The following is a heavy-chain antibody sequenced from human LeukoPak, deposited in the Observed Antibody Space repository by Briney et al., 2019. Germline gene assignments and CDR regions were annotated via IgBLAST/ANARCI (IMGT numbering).Heavy chain of an antibody. Sequence: ASVKVSCTASGYTFTSYYMHWVRQAPGQGLEWMGIINPSGGSTSYAQKFQGRVTMTRDMSTSTVYMELSSLRSEDTAVYYCARDATPGYYDFWSGRNWFDPWGQGTLVTVSS. D-gene: IGHD3-3*01. CDR2: INPSGGST. CDR3: ARDATPGYYDFWSGRNWFDP. V-gene: IGHV1-46*01. CDR1: GYTFTSYY. J-gene: IGHJ5*02.